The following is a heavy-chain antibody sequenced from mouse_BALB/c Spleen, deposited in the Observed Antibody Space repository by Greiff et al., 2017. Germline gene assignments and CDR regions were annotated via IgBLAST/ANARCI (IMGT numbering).Heavy chain of an antibody. J-gene: IGHJ3*01. CDR1: GFNIKDTY. D-gene: IGHD2-2*01. CDR2: IDPANGNT. V-gene: IGHV14-3*02. Sequence: EVQLQQSGAELVKPGASVKLSCTASGFNIKDTYMHWVKQRPEQGLEWIGRIDPANGNTKYDPKFQGKATITADTSSNTAYLQLSSLTSEDTAVYYCAEGSYGYDEAWFAYWGQGTLVTVSA. CDR3: AEGSYGYDEAWFAY.